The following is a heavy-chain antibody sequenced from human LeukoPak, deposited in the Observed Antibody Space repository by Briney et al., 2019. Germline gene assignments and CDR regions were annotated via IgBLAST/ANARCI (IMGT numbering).Heavy chain of an antibody. CDR2: INTNTGNP. CDR1: GYTFTSYA. Sequence: ASVKVSCKASGYTFTSYAMNWVRQAPGQGLEWMGWINTNTGNPTYAQGFTGRFVFSLDTSVSTAYLQISSLKAEDTAVYYCARDTGPTPAAIFYYYYMDVWGKGTTVTVSS. J-gene: IGHJ6*03. CDR3: ARDTGPTPAAIFYYYYMDV. V-gene: IGHV7-4-1*02. D-gene: IGHD6-25*01.